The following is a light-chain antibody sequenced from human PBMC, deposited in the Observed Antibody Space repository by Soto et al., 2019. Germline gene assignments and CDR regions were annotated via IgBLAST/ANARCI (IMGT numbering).Light chain of an antibody. CDR2: LEGSGSY. CDR1: SGHSSYI. CDR3: ETWDSNTLVV. V-gene: IGLV4-60*03. Sequence: QLVLTQSSSASASLGSSVKLTCTLSSGHSSYIIAWHQQQPGKAPRYLMKLEGSGSYNKGSGVPDRFSGSSSGADRYLTSSNLQSEDEADYYCETWDSNTLVVFGGGTKLTVL. J-gene: IGLJ2*01.